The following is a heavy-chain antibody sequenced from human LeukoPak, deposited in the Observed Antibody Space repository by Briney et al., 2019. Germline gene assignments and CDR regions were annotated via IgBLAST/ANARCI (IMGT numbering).Heavy chain of an antibody. J-gene: IGHJ4*02. Sequence: SETLSLTCTVSGGSISSYYWSWIRQPPGKGLEWIGYIYYSGSTNYNPSLKSRVTISVDTSKNQFSLKLSPVTAADTAVYYCARGTLGVTMVRGVIVGSPPYYFDYWGQGTLVTVSS. CDR2: IYYSGST. V-gene: IGHV4-59*01. D-gene: IGHD3-10*01. CDR3: ARGTLGVTMVRGVIVGSPPYYFDY. CDR1: GGSISSYY.